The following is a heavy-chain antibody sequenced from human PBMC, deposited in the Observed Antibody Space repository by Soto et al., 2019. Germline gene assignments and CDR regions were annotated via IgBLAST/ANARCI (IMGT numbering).Heavy chain of an antibody. CDR2: IYYSGST. CDR3: AGDIYYDSFLN. D-gene: IGHD3-22*01. J-gene: IGHJ4*02. Sequence: SETLSLTCTVSGGSISSYYWSWIRQPPGKGLEWIGYIYYSGSTNYNPSLKSRVTISVDTSKNQFSLKLSSVTAADTAVYYCAGDIYYDSFLNWGQGTLVTVSS. V-gene: IGHV4-59*01. CDR1: GGSISSYY.